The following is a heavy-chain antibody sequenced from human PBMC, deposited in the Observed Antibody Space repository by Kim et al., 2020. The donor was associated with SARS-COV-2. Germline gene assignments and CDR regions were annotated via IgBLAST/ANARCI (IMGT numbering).Heavy chain of an antibody. Sequence: GGSLRLSCAASGFTFSSYWMHWVRQAPGKGLVWVSRINSDGSSTSYADSVKGRFTISRDNAKNTLYLQMNSLRAEDTAVYYCARAASRWLVDCAGYWGQGTLVTVSS. CDR1: GFTFSSYW. CDR2: INSDGSST. J-gene: IGHJ4*02. D-gene: IGHD6-19*01. V-gene: IGHV3-74*01. CDR3: ARAASRWLVDCAGY.